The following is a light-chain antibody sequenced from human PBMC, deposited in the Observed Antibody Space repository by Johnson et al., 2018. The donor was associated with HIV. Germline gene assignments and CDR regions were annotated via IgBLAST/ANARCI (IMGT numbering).Light chain of an antibody. CDR2: ENN. J-gene: IGLJ1*01. CDR3: GTWDSRLSAAYV. V-gene: IGLV1-51*02. CDR1: SSNIGSNY. Sequence: QSVLTQPPSVSAAPGREVTISCSGSSSNIGSNYVSWYQQLPGTAPKLLIYENNKRPSGIPDRFSGSKSGTSATLGITGLQTGDEADYYCGTWDSRLSAAYVFGTGTKVTVL.